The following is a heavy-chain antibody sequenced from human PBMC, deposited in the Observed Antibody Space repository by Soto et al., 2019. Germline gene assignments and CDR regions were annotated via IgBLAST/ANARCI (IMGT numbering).Heavy chain of an antibody. CDR3: ARDGAARLRWFDP. V-gene: IGHV1-69*06. CDR2: IIPIFGTA. J-gene: IGHJ5*02. CDR1: GGTFSSYA. D-gene: IGHD6-6*01. Sequence: QVQLVQSGDEVKKPGSSVKVSCKASGGTFSSYAISWVRQTPGQGLEWMGGIIPIFGTANYAQKFQGRVTITADKSTSTGYMELSSLRSEDTAVYYCARDGAARLRWFDPWGQGTLVTVSS.